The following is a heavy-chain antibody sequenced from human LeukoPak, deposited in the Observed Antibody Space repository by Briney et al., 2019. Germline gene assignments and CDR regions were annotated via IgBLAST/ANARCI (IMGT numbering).Heavy chain of an antibody. J-gene: IGHJ4*02. Sequence: GGSLTRYCAASRFTFDDYAMQWLRQPPGKGLEWVSGISWNSGSIGYADSVKGRFTISRDNAKNSLYLQMNSLRAEDTALYYCAKGSVAAQVYYFDYWGQGTLVTVSS. V-gene: IGHV3-9*01. CDR3: AKGSVAAQVYYFDY. CDR1: RFTFDDYA. D-gene: IGHD6-19*01. CDR2: ISWNSGSI.